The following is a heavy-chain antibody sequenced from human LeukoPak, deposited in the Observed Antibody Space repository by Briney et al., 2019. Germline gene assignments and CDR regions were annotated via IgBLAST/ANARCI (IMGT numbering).Heavy chain of an antibody. CDR2: IYYSGST. CDR3: ARVTPLYYYYMDV. J-gene: IGHJ6*03. V-gene: IGHV4-59*01. CDR1: GGSISSYY. Sequence: SETLSLTXTVSGGSISSYYWSWIRQTPGKGLEWIGYIYYSGSTNYNPSLKSRVTISVDTSKNQFSLKLSSVTAADTAVYYCARVTPLYYYYMDVWGKGTTVTVSS.